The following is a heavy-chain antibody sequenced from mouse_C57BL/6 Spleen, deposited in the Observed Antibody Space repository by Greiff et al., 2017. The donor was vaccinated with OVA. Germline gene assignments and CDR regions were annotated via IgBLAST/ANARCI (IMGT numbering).Heavy chain of an antibody. CDR1: GFTFSNYW. D-gene: IGHD4-1*01. J-gene: IGHJ2*01. CDR2: IRLKSDNYAT. Sequence: EVKVEESGGGLVQPGGSMKLSCVASGFTFSNYWMNWVRQSPEKGLEWVAQIRLKSDNYATHYAESVKGRFTISRDDSKSSVYLQMNNLRAEDTGIYYCTGWTGTGYYFDYWGQGTTLTVSS. CDR3: TGWTGTGYYFDY. V-gene: IGHV6-3*01.